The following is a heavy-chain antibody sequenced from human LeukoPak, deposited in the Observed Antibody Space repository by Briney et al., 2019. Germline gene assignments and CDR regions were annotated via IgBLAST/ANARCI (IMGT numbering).Heavy chain of an antibody. CDR3: ARDLGYYDSSGYFDY. CDR1: TGSISSYY. J-gene: IGHJ4*02. CDR2: IYHSGST. V-gene: IGHV4-38-2*02. Sequence: SETLSLTCTVSTGSISSYYWGWIRQPPGKGLEWIGSIYHSGSTYYNPSLKSRVTISVDTSKNQFSLKLSSVTAADTAVYYCARDLGYYDSSGYFDYWGQGTLVTVSS. D-gene: IGHD3-22*01.